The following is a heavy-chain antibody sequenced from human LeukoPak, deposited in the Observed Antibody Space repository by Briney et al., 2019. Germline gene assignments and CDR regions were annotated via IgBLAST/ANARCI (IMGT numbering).Heavy chain of an antibody. CDR2: ISSSSSYI. CDR1: GFTFSSCS. CDR3: ARDRRFPYYYDSSGYYFDY. V-gene: IGHV3-21*01. D-gene: IGHD3-22*01. Sequence: GGALRLSCAASGFTFSSCSMNWVRQAPGKGLEWVSSISSSSSYIYYADSVKGRFTISRDNAKNSLYLQMNSLRAEDTAVYYCARDRRFPYYYDSSGYYFDYWGQGTLVTVSS. J-gene: IGHJ4*02.